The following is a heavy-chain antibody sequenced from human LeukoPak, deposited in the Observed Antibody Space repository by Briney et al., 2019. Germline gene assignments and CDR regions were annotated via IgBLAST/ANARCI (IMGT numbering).Heavy chain of an antibody. CDR1: GGTLNSYA. CDR2: IMPLFGTA. V-gene: IGHV1-69*05. D-gene: IGHD5-24*01. CDR3: ASGSLGDGYGVGDYYQYMDV. J-gene: IGHJ6*03. Sequence: GASVKVSCKASGGTLNSYAISWVRQAPGQGLEWMGGIMPLFGTANYTQEFQGRVTFTTDESASTAYMEVGSLRSEDTAVYYCASGSLGDGYGVGDYYQYMDVWGKGTTVTVSS.